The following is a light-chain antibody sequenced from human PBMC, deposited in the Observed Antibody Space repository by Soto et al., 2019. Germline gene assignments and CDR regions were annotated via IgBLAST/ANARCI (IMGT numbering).Light chain of an antibody. CDR1: SSNIGSNY. V-gene: IGLV1-51*01. CDR2: DSD. Sequence: QSALTQPPSVSAAPGQKVTISCSGSSSNIGSNYVSWYQQLPGTAPKLLIYDSDKRPSGIPDRFSGSKSGTSATLGITGLQTGDEADYYCGTWDSSLTAVLFGGGTKLTVL. CDR3: GTWDSSLTAVL. J-gene: IGLJ2*01.